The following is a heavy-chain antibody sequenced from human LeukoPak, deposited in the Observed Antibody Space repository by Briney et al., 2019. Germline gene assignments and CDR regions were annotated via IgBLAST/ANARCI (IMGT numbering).Heavy chain of an antibody. V-gene: IGHV3-43*02. CDR3: ARESESSGWYDY. D-gene: IGHD6-19*01. J-gene: IGHJ4*02. CDR2: ISGDCSST. CDR1: GFMFHDYA. Sequence: GGSLGLSCAAPGFMFHDYAIHWVRQAPGKGLEWVSLISGDCSSTFYADSAKGRFTISRDNSKNSLYLQMNSLRSDDTALYYCARESESSGWYDYWGQGTLVTVSS.